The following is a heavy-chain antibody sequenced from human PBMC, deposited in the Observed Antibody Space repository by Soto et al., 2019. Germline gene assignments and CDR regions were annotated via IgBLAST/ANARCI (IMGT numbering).Heavy chain of an antibody. V-gene: IGHV3-30-3*01. CDR3: AKVRERQNDAFDI. J-gene: IGHJ3*02. CDR2: ISDDGINK. Sequence: QVQLVESGGGVVQPGRSLRLSCAASGFTFSTYAMHWVRQARGKGLEWVAIISDDGINKYYADSVRGRFTISRDNSKNSVYLQMNSLRAEDTAVYYCAKVRERQNDAFDIWGQGTMVTVSS. D-gene: IGHD1-26*01. CDR1: GFTFSTYA.